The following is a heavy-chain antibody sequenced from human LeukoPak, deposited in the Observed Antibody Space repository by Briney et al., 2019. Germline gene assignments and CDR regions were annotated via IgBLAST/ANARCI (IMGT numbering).Heavy chain of an antibody. D-gene: IGHD2-15*01. CDR2: INPNSGGT. CDR1: GYTFTGYY. J-gene: IGHJ4*02. V-gene: IGHV1-2*02. CDR3: TTYCSGDSYSFFDY. Sequence: GASVKVSCKASGYTFTGYYMHWVRQAPGQGLEWMGWINPNSGGTNYAQKFQGRVTMTRDTSISTAYMELSRLRSDDTAVYYCTTYCSGDSYSFFDYWGQGTLVTVSS.